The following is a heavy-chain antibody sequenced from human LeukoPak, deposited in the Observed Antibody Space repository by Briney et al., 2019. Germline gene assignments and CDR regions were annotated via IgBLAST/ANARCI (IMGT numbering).Heavy chain of an antibody. Sequence: GGSLRLSCAASEFIFSGYWMIWVRQAPGKGLERVANIKQDGSEEQYVDSVRGRFTISRDNAKNSLYLQMNSLRVEDTAVYYCARDGFVGAADYWGQGTLVTVSS. CDR1: EFIFSGYW. V-gene: IGHV3-7*01. D-gene: IGHD6-13*01. CDR2: IKQDGSEE. J-gene: IGHJ4*02. CDR3: ARDGFVGAADY.